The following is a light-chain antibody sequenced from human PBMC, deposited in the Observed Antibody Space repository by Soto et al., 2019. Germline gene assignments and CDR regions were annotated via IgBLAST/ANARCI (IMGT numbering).Light chain of an antibody. CDR1: SSDVGGYNY. Sequence: QSALTQPPSASGSPGQSVAISCTGTSSDVGGYNYVSWYQQHRGKAPKLMIYEVSKRPSGVPDRFSGSKSGNTASLTVSGLQAEDEAYYYCSSYGGSNNLIFGGGTQLTVL. CDR3: SSYGGSNNLI. V-gene: IGLV2-8*01. CDR2: EVS. J-gene: IGLJ2*01.